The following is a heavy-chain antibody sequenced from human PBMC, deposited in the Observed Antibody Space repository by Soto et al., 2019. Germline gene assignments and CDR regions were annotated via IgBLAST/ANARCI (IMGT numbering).Heavy chain of an antibody. Sequence: QVQLVQSGAEVKKPGSSVKVSCKASGGTFSSYAISWVRQAPGQGLEWMGGIIPIFGTANYAQKFQGRVTIXAXXSTSTAYMELSSLRSEDTAVYYCASDVIAAAGTAGWGQGTLVTVSS. D-gene: IGHD6-13*01. CDR3: ASDVIAAAGTAG. V-gene: IGHV1-69*12. CDR1: GGTFSSYA. CDR2: IIPIFGTA. J-gene: IGHJ4*02.